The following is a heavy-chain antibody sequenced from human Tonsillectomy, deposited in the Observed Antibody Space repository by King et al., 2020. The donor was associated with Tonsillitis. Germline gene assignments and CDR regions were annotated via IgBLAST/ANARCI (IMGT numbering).Heavy chain of an antibody. CDR1: GDTLSRYA. CDR3: ARDCIAATGTETCYFDY. J-gene: IGHJ4*02. D-gene: IGHD6-13*01. Sequence: QLVQSGAEVKKPGSSLKVSCTASGDTLSRYAISWVRQAPGQGLEWLGRIFPIFGTANYAQKFQGRVTITADESTSTAYMELISLRSEDTALYYCARDCIAATGTETCYFDYWGQGTLVTVSS. V-gene: IGHV1-69*15. CDR2: IFPIFGTA.